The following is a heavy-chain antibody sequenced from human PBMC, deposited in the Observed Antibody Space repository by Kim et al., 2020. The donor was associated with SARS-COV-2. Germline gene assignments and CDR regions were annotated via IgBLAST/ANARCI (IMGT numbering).Heavy chain of an antibody. D-gene: IGHD3-9*01. CDR3: AKDRLYYDILTGYYPSVFYYFYYGMDV. V-gene: IGHV3-30*18. Sequence: LSLTCAASGFTFSSYGMHWVRQAPGKGLEWVAVICYDGSNKYYADSVKGRFTISRDNSKNTLYLQMNSLRAEDTAVYYCAKDRLYYDILTGYYPSVFYYFYYGMDVWGQGTTVTVSS. J-gene: IGHJ6*02. CDR2: ICYDGSNK. CDR1: GFTFSSYG.